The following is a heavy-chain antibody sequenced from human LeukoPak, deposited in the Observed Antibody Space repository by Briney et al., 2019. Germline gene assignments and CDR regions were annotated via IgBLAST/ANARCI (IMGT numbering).Heavy chain of an antibody. CDR3: ARDLGLAAAGPYNWFEP. J-gene: IGHJ5*02. CDR1: GFTFSSYT. D-gene: IGHD6-13*01. CDR2: ISYDGSNK. V-gene: IGHV3-30-3*01. Sequence: PGRSLRLSWAASGFTFSSYTMHWVRQAPGKGLEWVAVISYDGSNKYYADSVKGRFTISRDNSKNTLYLQMNSLRAEDTAVYYCARDLGLAAAGPYNWFEPWGQGTLVTVSS.